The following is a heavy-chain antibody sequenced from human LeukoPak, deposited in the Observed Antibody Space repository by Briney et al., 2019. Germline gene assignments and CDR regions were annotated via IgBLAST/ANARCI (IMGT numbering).Heavy chain of an antibody. Sequence: GGSLRLSCTVSGFTVSSNSMSWVRQAPGKGLEWVSFIYSDNTHYSDSVTGRFTISIDNSKNNLYLQMTSLRAEDTAVYYCARRAGAYSHPYDYWGQGTLVTVSS. CDR1: GFTVSSNS. J-gene: IGHJ4*02. CDR2: IYSDNT. D-gene: IGHD4/OR15-4a*01. V-gene: IGHV3-53*01. CDR3: ARRAGAYSHPYDY.